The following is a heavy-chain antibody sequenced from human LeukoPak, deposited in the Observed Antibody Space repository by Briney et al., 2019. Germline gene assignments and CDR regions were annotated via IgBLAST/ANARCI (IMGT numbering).Heavy chain of an antibody. CDR3: ARGPPTIVVVITTGDFDS. D-gene: IGHD3-22*01. Sequence: ASVKVSCKASGYTFTGYYIHWVRQAPGQGREWRGWINPNSGGTNYAQKFQGRVTMTRDTSISTAYMELRRLRSDDRAVYYCARGPPTIVVVITTGDFDSWGQGTLVTVSS. V-gene: IGHV1-2*02. J-gene: IGHJ4*02. CDR2: INPNSGGT. CDR1: GYTFTGYY.